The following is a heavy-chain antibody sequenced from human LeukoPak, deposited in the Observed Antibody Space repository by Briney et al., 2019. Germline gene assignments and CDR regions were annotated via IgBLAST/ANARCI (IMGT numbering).Heavy chain of an antibody. V-gene: IGHV3-7*01. J-gene: IGHJ4*02. D-gene: IGHD2-15*01. CDR2: IKPDGSER. CDR3: ARVFCGGGTCYSYFDN. Sequence: GGSLRLSCVASGFTFSNYYMSRVRQAPGKGLEWVASIKPDGSERLYVDSVKGRFTTSRDNAENSLFLQMSSLRAEDTAVYYCARVFCGGGTCYSYFDNWGQGTLVTVSS. CDR1: GFTFSNYY.